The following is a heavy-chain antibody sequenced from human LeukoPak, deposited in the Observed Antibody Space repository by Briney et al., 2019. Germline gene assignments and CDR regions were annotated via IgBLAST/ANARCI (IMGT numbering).Heavy chain of an antibody. D-gene: IGHD3-22*01. J-gene: IGHJ4*02. CDR2: IYYSGST. Sequence: SETLSLTCTVSGVSISNSSYYWGWIRQPPGKGLEWIGSIYYSGSTYYNPSLKSRLSISVDTSKNQFSLKLSSVAAADTAVYYCARNYYDRSGYYRALDYWGQGTLVIVSS. CDR3: ARNYYDRSGYYRALDY. CDR1: GVSISNSSYY. V-gene: IGHV4-39*07.